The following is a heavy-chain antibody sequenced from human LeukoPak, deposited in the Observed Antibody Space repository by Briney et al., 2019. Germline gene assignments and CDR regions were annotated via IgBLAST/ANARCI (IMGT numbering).Heavy chain of an antibody. J-gene: IGHJ3*02. D-gene: IGHD2-15*01. Sequence: SQTLSLTCTVSGGSISSGSYYWSWIRQPAGKGLEWIGRIYNSGSTNYNPSLKSRVTISVDKSKNQFSLKLSSVTAADTAVYYCARYCSGGSCYNSAPDAFDIWGQGTMVTVSS. CDR3: ARYCSGGSCYNSAPDAFDI. V-gene: IGHV4-61*02. CDR1: GGSISSGSYY. CDR2: IYNSGST.